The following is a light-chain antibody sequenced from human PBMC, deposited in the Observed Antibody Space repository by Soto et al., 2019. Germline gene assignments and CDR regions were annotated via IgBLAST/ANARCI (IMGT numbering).Light chain of an antibody. CDR3: QHYGSSLWT. Sequence: EIVLTQSPGTLSVSPGETVTLSCSASESVSSSYLAWYQQKPGQAPRLLIYAASSRATGIPDRFSGSGSGTDFTLTISRLEPEDFAVYYCQHYGSSLWTFGQGTKVEIK. CDR1: ESVSSSY. CDR2: AAS. V-gene: IGKV3-20*01. J-gene: IGKJ1*01.